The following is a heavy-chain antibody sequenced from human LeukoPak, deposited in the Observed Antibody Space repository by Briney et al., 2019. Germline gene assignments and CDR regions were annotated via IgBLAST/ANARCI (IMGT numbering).Heavy chain of an antibody. Sequence: SETLSLTCAVYGGSFSGYYWSWIRQPPGKGLEWVGEINHSGSTNYNPSLKSRVTISVDTSKNQFSLKLSSVTAADTAVYYCARGRPVPGGAFDIWGQGTMVTVPS. J-gene: IGHJ3*02. CDR2: INHSGST. V-gene: IGHV4-34*01. D-gene: IGHD1-26*01. CDR1: GGSFSGYY. CDR3: ARGRPVPGGAFDI.